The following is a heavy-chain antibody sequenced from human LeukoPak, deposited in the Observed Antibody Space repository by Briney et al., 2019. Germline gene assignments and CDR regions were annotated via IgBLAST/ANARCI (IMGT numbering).Heavy chain of an antibody. CDR3: ARVTLAATPMAPVDY. D-gene: IGHD5-18*01. J-gene: IGHJ4*02. V-gene: IGHV1-2*02. CDR1: GYTFTGYY. Sequence: ASVKVSCKASGYTFTGYYIHWVRQAPGQGLEWMGWINPNDGATNYAQKFQGRVTMTRDTSISTSYMEMSRLRSDDTAVYYCARVTLAATPMAPVDYWGQGTLVSVSS. CDR2: INPNDGAT.